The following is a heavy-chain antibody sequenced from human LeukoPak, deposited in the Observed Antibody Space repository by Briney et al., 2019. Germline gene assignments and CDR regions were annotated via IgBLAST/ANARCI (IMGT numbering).Heavy chain of an antibody. Sequence: SETLSLTCTVSGGSINSYYWSWIRQPAGKGLEWIGRIYFSGSTNYNPSLKSRVTISVDTSKNQFSLKLSSVTAADTAVYYCARGQITHDAFDIWGQGTMVTVSS. D-gene: IGHD3-16*01. CDR3: ARGQITHDAFDI. J-gene: IGHJ3*02. V-gene: IGHV4-4*07. CDR1: GGSINSYY. CDR2: IYFSGST.